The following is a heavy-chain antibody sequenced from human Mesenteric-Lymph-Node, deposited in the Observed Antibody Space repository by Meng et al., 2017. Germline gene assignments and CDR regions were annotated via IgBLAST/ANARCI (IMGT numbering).Heavy chain of an antibody. CDR2: ISPNGYTT. CDR1: GFTFSAYP. J-gene: IGHJ4*02. D-gene: IGHD2-21*01. Sequence: GGSLRLSCLASGFTFSAYPIHWVRQAPGKGLESVSAISPNGYTTYYADSVKGRFTISRDNAKNTLYLQMGSLRFEDTAVYYCAKEEKGDYDYWGQGTLVTVSS. V-gene: IGHV3-64*02. CDR3: AKEEKGDYDY.